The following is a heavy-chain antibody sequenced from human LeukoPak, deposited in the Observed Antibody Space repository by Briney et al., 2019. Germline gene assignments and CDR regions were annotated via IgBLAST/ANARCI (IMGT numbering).Heavy chain of an antibody. V-gene: IGHV1-2*02. Sequence: ASVKVSCKASGYTFTGSYMHWVRQAPGEGLEWMGWINPDSGDTEYAQNFQGRVTMTRDTSISTAYMDLGRLRSDDTAVYYCARDREYYYDSSGPDYYYYYGMDVWGQGTTVTVSS. CDR1: GYTFTGSY. CDR2: INPDSGDT. CDR3: ARDREYYYDSSGPDYYYYYGMDV. J-gene: IGHJ6*02. D-gene: IGHD3-22*01.